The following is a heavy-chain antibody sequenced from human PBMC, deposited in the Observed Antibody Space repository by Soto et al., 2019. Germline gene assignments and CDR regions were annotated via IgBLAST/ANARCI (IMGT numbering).Heavy chain of an antibody. J-gene: IGHJ6*02. Sequence: EVQLLESGGGLVQPGGSLRLSCAASGFTFSSYAMSWVRQAPGKGLEWVSAISGSGGSTYYGDTVKGRFTISRDNSKNTLYLEINGLIAGDTAVYYCQSEIARDYYGMDVWGQGTTVTVSS. V-gene: IGHV3-23*01. CDR2: ISGSGGST. CDR3: QSEIARDYYGMDV. CDR1: GFTFSSYA.